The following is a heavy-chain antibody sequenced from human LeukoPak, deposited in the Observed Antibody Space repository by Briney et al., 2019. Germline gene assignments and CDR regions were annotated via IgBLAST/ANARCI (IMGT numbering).Heavy chain of an antibody. CDR1: GGSISSYY. CDR2: IYYSGST. J-gene: IGHJ5*02. CDR3: ARHEDCSSTSCYPTYNWFDP. Sequence: SETLSLTCTVSGGSISSYYWSWIRQPPGKGLEWIGYIYYSGSTNYNPSLKSRVTISVDTSKNQFSLKLSSVTAADTAVYYCARHEDCSSTSCYPTYNWFDPWGQGTLVTVSS. D-gene: IGHD2-2*01. V-gene: IGHV4-59*08.